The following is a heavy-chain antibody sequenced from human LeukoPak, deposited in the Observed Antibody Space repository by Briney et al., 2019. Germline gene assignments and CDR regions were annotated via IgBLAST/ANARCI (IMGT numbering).Heavy chain of an antibody. V-gene: IGHV3-23*01. CDR2: ISGSGGST. Sequence: GGSLRLSCAASGFTFSSYAMSWVRQAPGKGLEWVSGISGSGGSTYYADSVKGRFTISRDNSKNTLYLQMNSLRAEDTAIYYCAKHAHDFGDSRTDYWGQGTLVTVSS. CDR3: AKHAHDFGDSRTDY. D-gene: IGHD4-17*01. CDR1: GFTFSSYA. J-gene: IGHJ4*02.